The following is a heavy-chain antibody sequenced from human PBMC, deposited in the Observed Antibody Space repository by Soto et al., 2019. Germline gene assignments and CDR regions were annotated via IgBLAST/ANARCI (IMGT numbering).Heavy chain of an antibody. J-gene: IGHJ4*02. CDR1: GFTFSSYA. CDR3: ARDRDYGSGRSYYFDY. V-gene: IGHV3-30-3*01. CDR2: ISYDGSNK. D-gene: IGHD3-10*01. Sequence: QVQLVESGGGVVQPGRSLRLSCAASGFTFSSYAMHWVRQAPGKGLEWVAVISYDGSNKYYADSVKGRFTISRDNSKNTLYLQMNSLRAEDTAVYYCARDRDYGSGRSYYFDYWGQGTLVTVSS.